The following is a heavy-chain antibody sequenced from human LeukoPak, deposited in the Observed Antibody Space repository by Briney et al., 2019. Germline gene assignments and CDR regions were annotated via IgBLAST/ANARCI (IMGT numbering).Heavy chain of an antibody. CDR3: AHEILEIVGDYYGSGSYLDY. J-gene: IGHJ4*02. V-gene: IGHV2-5*02. CDR1: GFSLSTSGVG. Sequence: SGPTLVNPTQTLTLTCTFSGFSLSTSGVGVGWIRQPPGKALEWLALIYWDDDKRYSPSLKSRLTITKDTSKNQVVLTMTNMDPVDTATYYCAHEILEIVGDYYGSGSYLDYWGQGTLVTVSS. D-gene: IGHD3-10*01. CDR2: IYWDDDK.